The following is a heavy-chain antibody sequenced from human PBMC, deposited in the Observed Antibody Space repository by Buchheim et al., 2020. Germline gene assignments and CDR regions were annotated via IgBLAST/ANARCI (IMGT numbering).Heavy chain of an antibody. D-gene: IGHD4-11*01. J-gene: IGHJ4*02. CDR2: TYYSGST. CDR1: GGSISSGGYY. CDR3: ARGVGYSNYGTLGY. Sequence: QVHLQESGPGLVKPSQTLSLTCTVSGGSISSGGYYWSWIRQHPGKGLELIGYTYYSGSTYYNPSLKSRVIISGNTSKNQFFLKLSSVTAANTAVYYCARGVGYSNYGTLGYWGQGTL. V-gene: IGHV4-31*03.